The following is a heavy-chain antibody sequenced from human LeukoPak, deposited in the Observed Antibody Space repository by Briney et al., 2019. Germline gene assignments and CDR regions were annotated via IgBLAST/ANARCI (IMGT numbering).Heavy chain of an antibody. D-gene: IGHD6-6*01. J-gene: IGHJ4*02. Sequence: SETLSLTCAVSSFSISSGYYWGWIRQPPGKGLEWIGSIYHSGSTYYNPSLKSRLTISVDTSKNQFSLKLSSVTAADTAAYYCARRGVIAARLFDYWGQGTLVTVSS. CDR1: SFSISSGYY. CDR3: ARRGVIAARLFDY. V-gene: IGHV4-38-2*01. CDR2: IYHSGST.